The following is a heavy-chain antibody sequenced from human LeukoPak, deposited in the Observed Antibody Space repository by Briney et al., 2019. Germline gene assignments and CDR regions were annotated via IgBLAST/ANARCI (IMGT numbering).Heavy chain of an antibody. V-gene: IGHV1-46*01. CDR3: ARDAAAAGTGLGWFDP. CDR1: GFTFSSYY. J-gene: IGHJ5*02. CDR2: INPSGGDT. D-gene: IGHD6-13*01. Sequence: ASVKVSCKASGFTFSSYYMHWVRQAPGQGLEWMGLINPSGGDTSYAQKFQGRVTMTRDTFTSTVYMELRSLRSEDTAMYYCARDAAAAGTGLGWFDPWGQGTLVTVSS.